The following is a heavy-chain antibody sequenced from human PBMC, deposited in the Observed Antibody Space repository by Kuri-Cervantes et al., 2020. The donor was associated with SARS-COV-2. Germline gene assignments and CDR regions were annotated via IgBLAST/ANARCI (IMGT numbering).Heavy chain of an antibody. CDR1: GFTFSSYA. J-gene: IGHJ4*02. CDR3: AKRSGSYFDY. D-gene: IGHD1-26*01. Sequence: GGSLRLSCAASGFTFSSYAMSWVRQAPGKGLEWVSAISGSGGSTYYADSVKGRFTISRDNSKNTLYLQTNSLRAEGTAVYYCAKRSGSYFDYWGQGTLVTVSS. CDR2: ISGSGGST. V-gene: IGHV3-23*01.